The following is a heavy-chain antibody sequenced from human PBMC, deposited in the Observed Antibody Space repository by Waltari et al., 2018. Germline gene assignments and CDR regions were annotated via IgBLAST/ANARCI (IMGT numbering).Heavy chain of an antibody. CDR3: ARSEVLATGNYYFDY. D-gene: IGHD5-12*01. CDR1: GYTFNSYW. Sequence: EVQLVQSGAEVKKPGESLKISCKGSGYTFNSYWIGWVRQMPGKGLEWMTIIYPSDSDSRYSPPFQGQVTISVDKSINTAYLQWDNLKTSDSAIYYCARSEVLATGNYYFDYWGQGTLVTVSS. J-gene: IGHJ4*02. V-gene: IGHV5-51*01. CDR2: IYPSDSDS.